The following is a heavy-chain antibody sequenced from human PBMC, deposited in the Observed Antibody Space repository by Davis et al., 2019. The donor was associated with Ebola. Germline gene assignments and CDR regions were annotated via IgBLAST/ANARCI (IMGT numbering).Heavy chain of an antibody. Sequence: PSETLSLTCTVSGGSISSYYWSWIRQPPGKGLEWIGEINHSGSTNYNPSLKSRVTISVDTSKNQFSLKLSSVTAADTAVYYCARDVRPYYYDSSGSFDYWGQGTLVTVSS. D-gene: IGHD3-22*01. CDR3: ARDVRPYYYDSSGSFDY. CDR1: GGSISSYY. CDR2: INHSGST. V-gene: IGHV4-34*01. J-gene: IGHJ4*02.